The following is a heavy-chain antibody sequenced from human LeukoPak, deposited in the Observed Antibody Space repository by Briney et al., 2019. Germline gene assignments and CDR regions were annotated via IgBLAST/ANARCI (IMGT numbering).Heavy chain of an antibody. J-gene: IGHJ5*02. V-gene: IGHV1-2*02. Sequence: GASVKVSCKASGYTFTGYYMHWVRQAPGQGLEWMGWINPNSGGTNYAQKFQGRVTMTRDTSISTAYMELSRLRSDDTAVYYCAREGKVPIVQLGYNWFDPWGQGTLVTVSS. CDR3: AREGKVPIVQLGYNWFDP. CDR1: GYTFTGYY. D-gene: IGHD1-1*01. CDR2: INPNSGGT.